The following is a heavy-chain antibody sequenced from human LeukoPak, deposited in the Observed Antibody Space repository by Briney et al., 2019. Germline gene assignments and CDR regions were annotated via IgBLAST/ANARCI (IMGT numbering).Heavy chain of an antibody. D-gene: IGHD2-21*02. J-gene: IGHJ4*02. V-gene: IGHV3-48*03. CDR3: ARELLLCGGDCNDY. Sequence: GGSLRLSCAASGFTFSDFEMNWVRQVPGKGLEWVSHIDGGGGSIFYADSVKGRFTVSRDNAKNTLYLQMNSLRVEDTAIYYCARELLLCGGDCNDYWGQGTLVTVSS. CDR1: GFTFSDFE. CDR2: IDGGGGSI.